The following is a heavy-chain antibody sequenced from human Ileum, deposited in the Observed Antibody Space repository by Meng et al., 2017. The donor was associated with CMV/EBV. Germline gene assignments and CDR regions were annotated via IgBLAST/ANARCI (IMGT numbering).Heavy chain of an antibody. V-gene: IGHV4-4*07. Sequence: LRGSGPGRVKPPETLSLPCPVSSASISPYYWNWIRQPAGKGPEWIGRIYTGGPTDYNPSLKSRVTMSVDTSKNQFFLNLSSVTAADTAVYYCARGQTVRGFEYWGLGILVTVSS. CDR1: SASISPYY. CDR3: ARGQTVRGFEY. D-gene: IGHD3-10*01. J-gene: IGHJ4*02. CDR2: IYTGGPT.